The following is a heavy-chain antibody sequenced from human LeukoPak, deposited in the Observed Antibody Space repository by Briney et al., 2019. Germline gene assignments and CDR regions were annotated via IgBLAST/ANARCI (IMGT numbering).Heavy chain of an antibody. J-gene: IGHJ6*02. D-gene: IGHD5-18*01. CDR3: ARDLGYSYGYYYYYGMDV. Sequence: SETLSLTCTVSGSSISSYYWSWIRQPPGKGLEWIGYIYYSGSTNYNPSLKSRVTISVDTSKNQFSLKLSSVTAADTAVYYCARDLGYSYGYYYYYGMDVWGQGTTVTVSS. V-gene: IGHV4-59*01. CDR2: IYYSGST. CDR1: GSSISSYY.